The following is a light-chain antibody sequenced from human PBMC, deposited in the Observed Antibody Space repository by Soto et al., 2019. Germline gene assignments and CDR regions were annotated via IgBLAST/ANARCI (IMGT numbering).Light chain of an antibody. CDR3: RSYDCINRV. Sequence: NFMLTQPHSVSESPGKTVTISCTRSSGSIASNYVQWYQQRPGTSPTTMMYEDNQRPSGVPDRFSGSIDSSSNSASLTISGLKTEDEADYYCRSYDCINRVFGGGTKLTVL. CDR1: SGSIASNY. V-gene: IGLV6-57*01. J-gene: IGLJ3*02. CDR2: EDN.